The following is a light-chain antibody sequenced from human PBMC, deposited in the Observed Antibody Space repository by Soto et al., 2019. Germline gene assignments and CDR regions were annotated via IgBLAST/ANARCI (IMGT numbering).Light chain of an antibody. J-gene: IGLJ2*01. CDR1: SSDVGPYNY. V-gene: IGLV2-14*03. Sequence: QSALTQPASVSGSPGQSITISCTGTSSDVGPYNYVSWHQHHPGKVPKVVIYDVINRPSGVSNRFSGSKSGNTASLTISGLQAEDEADYFCSSSTTTETRIFGGGTKLTVL. CDR2: DVI. CDR3: SSSTTTETRI.